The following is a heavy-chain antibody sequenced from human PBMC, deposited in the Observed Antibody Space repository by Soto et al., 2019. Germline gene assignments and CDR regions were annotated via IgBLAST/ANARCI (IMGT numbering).Heavy chain of an antibody. CDR1: GFSLRTTGVG. V-gene: IGHV2-5*01. J-gene: IGHJ4*02. Sequence: QITLKESGPTLVKPTQTLTLTCTYSGFSLRTTGVGVGWIRQPPGKALEWLGIIYWNEDKRYSPSLKNRFTLTRDISQSQVVLTMANMDPVDTATYYCAHTWGLPFDYWGQGTLVIVSS. CDR3: AHTWGLPFDY. D-gene: IGHD3-16*01. CDR2: IYWNEDK.